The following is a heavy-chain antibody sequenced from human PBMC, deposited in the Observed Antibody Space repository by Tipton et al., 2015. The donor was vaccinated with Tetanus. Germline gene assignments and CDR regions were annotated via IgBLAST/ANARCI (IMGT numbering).Heavy chain of an antibody. J-gene: IGHJ6*03. V-gene: IGHV3-7*01. Sequence: SLRLSCAASGFTFSSYWMSWVRQAPGKGLEWVANIKQDGSEKYYVGSVKGRFTISRDNAKNSLYLQMNSLRAEDTAVYYCAREDPIAVAGKTYYYMDVWGKGTTVTVSS. CDR2: IKQDGSEK. CDR1: GFTFSSYW. D-gene: IGHD6-19*01. CDR3: AREDPIAVAGKTYYYMDV.